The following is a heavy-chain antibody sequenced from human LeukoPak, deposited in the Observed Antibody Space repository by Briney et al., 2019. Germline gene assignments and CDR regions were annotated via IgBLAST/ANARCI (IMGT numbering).Heavy chain of an antibody. CDR1: GGSISSYY. Sequence: SETLSLTCTVSGGSISSYYWSWIRQPPGKGLEWIGYIYYSGSTNYNPSLRSRVTISVDTSKIQFSLRLTSVTAADTAVYFCARGYSSFYGMDVWGQGTTVTVSS. J-gene: IGHJ6*02. V-gene: IGHV4-59*01. CDR3: ARGYSSFYGMDV. CDR2: IYYSGST. D-gene: IGHD6-6*01.